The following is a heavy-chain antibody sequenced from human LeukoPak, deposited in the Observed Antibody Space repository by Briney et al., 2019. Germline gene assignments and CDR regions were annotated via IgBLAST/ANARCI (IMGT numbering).Heavy chain of an antibody. CDR2: IRSKAYGGTT. V-gene: IGHV3-49*03. CDR1: GFTFGDYP. Sequence: GGSLRLSCTASGFTFGDYPMSWLRQAPGKGRAGVGFIRSKAYGGTTEYAASVKGRFTISRDDSKRIAYLQMNSLKTEDTAVYYCTRVRYCSGGSCYSVYYFDYWGQGTLVTVSS. D-gene: IGHD2-15*01. J-gene: IGHJ4*02. CDR3: TRVRYCSGGSCYSVYYFDY.